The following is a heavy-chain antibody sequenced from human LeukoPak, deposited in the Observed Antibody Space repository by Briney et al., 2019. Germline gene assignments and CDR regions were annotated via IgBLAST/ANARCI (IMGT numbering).Heavy chain of an antibody. J-gene: IGHJ4*02. V-gene: IGHV3-15*01. Sequence: GGSLRLSCAASGFTFSNAWMTWVRQAPGKGLEWIGRIKTKADGGTTDYGAPVKGRFTISRDDSKDTLYLQMSGLKTEDTAVYYCTTGPRGYWGQGTLVTVSS. CDR2: IKTKADGGTT. CDR1: GFTFSNAW. D-gene: IGHD5-12*01. CDR3: TTGPRGY.